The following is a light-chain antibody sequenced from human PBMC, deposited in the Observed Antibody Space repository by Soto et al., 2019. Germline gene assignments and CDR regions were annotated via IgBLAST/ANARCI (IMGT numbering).Light chain of an antibody. Sequence: DIQMTQSPSSVSASVGDRVTITCRASQGISGWLAWYQQKPGKAPKLLIYAASTLETGVPSRFSGSRSGTDFTLTINSLQPEDFATYYCQQATISQLTFGGGTKVEIK. J-gene: IGKJ4*01. CDR3: QQATISQLT. CDR1: QGISGW. CDR2: AAS. V-gene: IGKV1-12*01.